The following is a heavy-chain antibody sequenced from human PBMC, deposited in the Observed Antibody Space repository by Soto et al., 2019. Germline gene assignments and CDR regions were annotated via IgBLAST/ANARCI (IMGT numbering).Heavy chain of an antibody. CDR2: IKSKTDDGTT. CDR3: TTARGTYGAEYFQH. CDR1: GFTFTNTW. D-gene: IGHD4-17*01. V-gene: IGHV3-15*01. Sequence: PGGSLRLSCVASGFTFTNTWMSWVRQAPGKGLEWVGRIKSKTDDGTTNYAAPVKGRFTISRDDSKNTLYLEVNSLKTEDTAVYYCTTARGTYGAEYFQHWGPGTLVTSPQ. J-gene: IGHJ1*01.